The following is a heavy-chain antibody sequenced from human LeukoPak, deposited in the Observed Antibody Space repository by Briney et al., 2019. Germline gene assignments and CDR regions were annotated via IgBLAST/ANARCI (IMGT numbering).Heavy chain of an antibody. CDR1: GGSFSGYY. J-gene: IGHJ4*02. V-gene: IGHV4-34*01. CDR2: INHSGST. CDR3: ARANNDYVWGSYRPAFDY. Sequence: SETLSLTCAVHGGSFSGYYWSWIRQPPGKGLEWIGEINHSGSTNYNPSLKSRVTISVDTSKNQFSLKLSSVTAADTAVYYCARANNDYVWGSYRPAFDYWGQGTLVAVSS. D-gene: IGHD3-16*02.